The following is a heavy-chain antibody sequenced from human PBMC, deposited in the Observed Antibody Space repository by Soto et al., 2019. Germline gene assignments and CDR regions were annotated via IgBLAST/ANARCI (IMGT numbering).Heavy chain of an antibody. V-gene: IGHV3-13*01. CDR2: IGVAGDT. Sequence: PXGSLKLSCAASGVIFSNYDVHWVRQTSGHGLEWVSRIGVAGDTNYSGSVKGRFTISRQNAKNSFFLQMNSLRAGDTAVYYCVRGLPGGFDHWGQGTLVTVSS. J-gene: IGHJ5*02. CDR1: GVIFSNYD. CDR3: VRGLPGGFDH. D-gene: IGHD3-10*01.